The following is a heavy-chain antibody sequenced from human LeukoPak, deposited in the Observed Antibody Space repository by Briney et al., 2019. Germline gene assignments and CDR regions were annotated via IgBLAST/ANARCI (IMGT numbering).Heavy chain of an antibody. CDR2: INHSGST. J-gene: IGHJ5*02. Sequence: SETLSLTCAGYGGSFNGYYWRWIGPAPGKGLEGIGEINHSGSTNYNPSLKSRITISVTTSNNQFPLQLRSVTAADAVDYYCGRGRIVVAPGAMTFRHGWFDPWGQGTLVTVSS. CDR1: GGSFNGYY. CDR3: GRGRIVVAPGAMTFRHGWFDP. V-gene: IGHV4-34*01. D-gene: IGHD2-2*01.